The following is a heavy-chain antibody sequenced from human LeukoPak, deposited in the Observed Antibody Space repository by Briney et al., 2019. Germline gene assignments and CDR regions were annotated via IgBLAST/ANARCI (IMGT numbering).Heavy chain of an antibody. Sequence: GGSLGLSCGASGFTFSTYSMNWVRQAPGKGLEWVSSISSSSAYIYCADSEKGRFTISRDNAKNSLYLQMNSLRVEDTAVYYCARGPRNSSSYQYFQHWGQGTLVTVSS. V-gene: IGHV3-21*01. CDR3: ARGPRNSSSYQYFQH. D-gene: IGHD6-13*01. J-gene: IGHJ1*01. CDR1: GFTFSTYS. CDR2: ISSSSAYI.